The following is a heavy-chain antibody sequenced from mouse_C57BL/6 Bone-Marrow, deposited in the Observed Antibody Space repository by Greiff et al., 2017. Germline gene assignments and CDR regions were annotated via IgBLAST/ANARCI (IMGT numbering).Heavy chain of an antibody. CDR2: IWRGGST. CDR1: GFSLTSYG. Sequence: QVQLQQSGPGLVQPSQSLSITCTVSGFSLTSYGVHWVRQSPGKGLAWLGVIWRGGSTDSNAAFISRLSISKDNSKSQVFFTMNSLQADDTAIYYCARSFLTTVDYWGQGTTLTVSS. V-gene: IGHV2-2*01. CDR3: ARSFLTTVDY. D-gene: IGHD1-1*01. J-gene: IGHJ2*01.